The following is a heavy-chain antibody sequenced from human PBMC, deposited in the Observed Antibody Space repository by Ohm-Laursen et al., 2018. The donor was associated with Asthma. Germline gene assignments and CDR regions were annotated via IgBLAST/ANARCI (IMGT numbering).Heavy chain of an antibody. V-gene: IGHV1-46*01. CDR1: GYPFTRDY. CDR2: INPSSGSS. D-gene: IGHD6-6*01. J-gene: IGHJ4*02. CDR3: AGGGGGGAARFNY. Sequence: ASVKVSCKASGYPFTRDYMHWVRQAPGQGLEWMGIINPSSGSSSYAQKFQGRVTMTSDTSTSTVYMELSSLRSEDTAVYYCAGGGGGGAARFNYWGQGTLVTVSS.